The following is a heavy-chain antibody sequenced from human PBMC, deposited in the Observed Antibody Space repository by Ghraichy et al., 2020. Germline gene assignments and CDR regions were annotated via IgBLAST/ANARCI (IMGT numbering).Heavy chain of an antibody. Sequence: SETLSLTCAVYGGSFSGYYWSWIRQPPGKGLEWIGEINHSGSTNYNPSLKSRVTISVDTSKNQFSLKLSSVTAADTAVYYCARASDNELTNWNYFLFDPWGQGTLVTVSS. CDR1: GGSFSGYY. D-gene: IGHD1-7*01. CDR3: ARASDNELTNWNYFLFDP. CDR2: INHSGST. J-gene: IGHJ5*02. V-gene: IGHV4-34*01.